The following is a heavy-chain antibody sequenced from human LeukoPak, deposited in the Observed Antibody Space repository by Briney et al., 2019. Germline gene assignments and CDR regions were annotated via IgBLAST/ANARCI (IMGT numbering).Heavy chain of an antibody. D-gene: IGHD2-15*01. CDR1: GFTFSNFE. V-gene: IGHV3-48*03. Sequence: GGSLRLSCAASGFTFSNFEMNWVRQAPGTGLEWVSYISIVDTTIYYADSVKGRFTISRDNAERSLYLQMNGLRDEDTAVYYCARVSVGYCSGGSCYRLDYWGQGTLVTVSS. CDR3: ARVSVGYCSGGSCYRLDY. J-gene: IGHJ4*02. CDR2: ISIVDTTI.